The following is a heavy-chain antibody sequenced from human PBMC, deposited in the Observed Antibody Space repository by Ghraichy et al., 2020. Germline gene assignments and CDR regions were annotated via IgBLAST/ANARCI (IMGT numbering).Heavy chain of an antibody. J-gene: IGHJ4*02. CDR2: IFYSGST. CDR3: ARGAHDYAFDY. V-gene: IGHV4-30-2*01. CDR1: GDTFSGGGYS. Sequence: SETLSPTCGVSGDTFSGGGYSWSWIRQPPGKGLEWIGYIFYSGSTYYNPSLKSRVTVSMDRSKNQFSLSLSSVTAADTAMYFCARGAHDYAFDYWGRGTLVIVSS. D-gene: IGHD4-17*01.